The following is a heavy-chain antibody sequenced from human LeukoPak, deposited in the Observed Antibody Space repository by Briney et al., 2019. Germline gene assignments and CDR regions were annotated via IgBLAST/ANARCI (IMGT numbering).Heavy chain of an antibody. CDR3: AKDIYSGYQYTYYFDY. J-gene: IGHJ4*02. V-gene: IGHV3-23*01. Sequence: SGGSLRLSCAASGFTVSSNYMSWVRQAPGKGLEWVSAISGSGGSTYYADSVKGRFTISRDNSKNTLYLQMNSLRAEDTAVYYCAKDIYSGYQYTYYFDYWGQGTLVTVSS. D-gene: IGHD5-12*01. CDR2: ISGSGGST. CDR1: GFTVSSNY.